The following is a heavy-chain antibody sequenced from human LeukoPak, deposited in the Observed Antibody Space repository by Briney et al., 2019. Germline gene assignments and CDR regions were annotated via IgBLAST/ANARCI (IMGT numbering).Heavy chain of an antibody. J-gene: IGHJ4*02. D-gene: IGHD4/OR15-4a*01. Sequence: GGSLRLSCAASGFTFSSYEMNWVRQAPGKGLEWVSSISSSSIYRYYADSVKGRFTISRDNAKKSLYLQMNSLRAEDTAVYYCARRAGAYSHPYDYWGQGTLVTVSS. CDR3: ARRAGAYSHPYDY. V-gene: IGHV3-21*04. CDR1: GFTFSSYE. CDR2: ISSSSIYR.